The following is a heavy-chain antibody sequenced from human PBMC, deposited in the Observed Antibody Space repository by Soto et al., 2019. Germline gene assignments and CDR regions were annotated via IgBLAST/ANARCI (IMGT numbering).Heavy chain of an antibody. D-gene: IGHD3-16*01. CDR2: IGVGSGNR. CDR1: GFTFTSSA. Sequence: SVKVSCKASGFTFTSSAVQWVRQARGQRLEWIGWIGVGSGNRHYAQKFQERVTITRDMSTNTAYMELSSLRSEDTAVYYCAALGVNLDNWGQGTRVTVSA. J-gene: IGHJ4*02. V-gene: IGHV1-58*01. CDR3: AALGVNLDN.